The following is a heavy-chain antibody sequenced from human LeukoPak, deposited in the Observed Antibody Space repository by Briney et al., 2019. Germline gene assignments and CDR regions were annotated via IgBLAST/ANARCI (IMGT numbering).Heavy chain of an antibody. D-gene: IGHD2-8*01. CDR1: GGSISSYY. J-gene: IGHJ4*02. CDR2: ISDIGSI. CDR3: AGHHPRNAVDF. Sequence: SETLSLTCTVSGGSISSYYWSWIRQPPGKGLEWIAYISDIGSINYNPSLKSRVTISLDTSKNQFSLKLSSLTVADTAVYYCAGHHPRNAVDFWGQGTMVTVSS. V-gene: IGHV4-59*08.